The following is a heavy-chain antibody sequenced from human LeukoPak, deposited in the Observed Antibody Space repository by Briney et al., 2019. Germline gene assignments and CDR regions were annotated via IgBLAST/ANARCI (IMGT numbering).Heavy chain of an antibody. CDR2: ISSSGTTI. CDR1: GFTFSDYY. CDR3: ARAKPKNMVRGLIMRRESRYYFDY. D-gene: IGHD3-10*01. V-gene: IGHV3-11*01. J-gene: IGHJ4*02. Sequence: PGGSLRLSCAASGFTFSDYYMSWIRQAPGKGLEWVSYISSSGTTIYYADSVKGRFIISRDNAKNSLYLQMNSLRAEDTAVYYCARAKPKNMVRGLIMRRESRYYFDYWGQGTLVTVSS.